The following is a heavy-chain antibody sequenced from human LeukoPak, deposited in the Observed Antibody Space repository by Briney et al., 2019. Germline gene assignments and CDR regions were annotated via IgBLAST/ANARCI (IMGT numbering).Heavy chain of an antibody. V-gene: IGHV1-18*01. Sequence: ASVKVFCKASGYTFTSYGISWVRQAPGQGLEWMGWISAYSGNTNYAQKLQGRVTMTTDTSTSTAYMELRSLRSDDTAVYYCARVDYDFWSGYYRFDYWGQGTLVTVSS. CDR1: GYTFTSYG. CDR3: ARVDYDFWSGYYRFDY. CDR2: ISAYSGNT. D-gene: IGHD3-3*01. J-gene: IGHJ4*02.